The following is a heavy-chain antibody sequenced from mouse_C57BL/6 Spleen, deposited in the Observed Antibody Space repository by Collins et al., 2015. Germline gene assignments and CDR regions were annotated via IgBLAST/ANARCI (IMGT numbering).Heavy chain of an antibody. V-gene: IGHV1-76*01. CDR3: ATNPHYYGSSPFAY. D-gene: IGHD1-1*01. Sequence: QVQLKQSGAELVRPGASVKLSCKASGYTFTDYYINWVKQRPGQGLEWIARIYPGSGNTYYNEKFKGKATLTAEKSSSTAYMQLSSLTSEDSAVYFCATNPHYYGSSPFAYWGQGTLVTVSA. J-gene: IGHJ3*01. CDR2: IYPGSGNT. CDR1: GYTFTDYY.